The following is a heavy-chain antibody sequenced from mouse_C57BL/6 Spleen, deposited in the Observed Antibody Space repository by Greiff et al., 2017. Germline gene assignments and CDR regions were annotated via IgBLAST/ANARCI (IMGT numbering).Heavy chain of an antibody. V-gene: IGHV1-50*01. CDR2: IDPSDSYT. D-gene: IGHD3-2*02. J-gene: IGHJ4*01. CDR1: GYTFTSYW. Sequence: QVQLQQPGAELVKPGASVKLSCKASGYTFTSYWMQWVKQRPGQGLEWIGEIDPSDSYTNYNQKFKGKATLTVDTSSSTAYMQLSSLTSEDSAVYYCARRAAQATGMDYWGQGTSVIVSS. CDR3: ARRAAQATGMDY.